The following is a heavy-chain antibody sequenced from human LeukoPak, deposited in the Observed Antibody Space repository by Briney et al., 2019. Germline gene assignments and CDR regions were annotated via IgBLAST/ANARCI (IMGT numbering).Heavy chain of an antibody. D-gene: IGHD3-3*01. CDR1: GFTFSSYE. V-gene: IGHV3-30*18. Sequence: GSLRLSCAASGFTFSSYEMNWVRQAPGKGLEWVAVITNDGSIKYYRDSVKGRFTISRDNSKNTLYLHMSSLRKEDTAVYYCCELGEVRVTDLDWGQGTLVTVSS. CDR3: CELGEVRVTDLD. CDR2: ITNDGSIK. J-gene: IGHJ4*02.